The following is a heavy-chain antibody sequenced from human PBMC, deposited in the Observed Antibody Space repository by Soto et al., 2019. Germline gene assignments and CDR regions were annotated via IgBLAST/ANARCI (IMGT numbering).Heavy chain of an antibody. CDR1: GYNFMNYW. CDR3: ARSRRSKYNYGSEHIRF. V-gene: IGHV5-10-1*01. CDR2: IDSRDPYT. D-gene: IGHD3-10*01. Sequence: GESLKISCNASGYNFMNYWIHWVRQMPGTGLEWLGRIDSRDPYTNYSPSFEGQVTISTDESTSSACLQWHSMKASDTALYLCARSRRSKYNYGSEHIRFWGQGTQVTASS. J-gene: IGHJ4*02.